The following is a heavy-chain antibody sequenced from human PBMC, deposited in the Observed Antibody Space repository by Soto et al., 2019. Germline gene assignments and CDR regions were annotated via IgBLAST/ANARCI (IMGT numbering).Heavy chain of an antibody. V-gene: IGHV3-7*01. CDR2: IKQDGSEK. CDR3: AGDSNTAMDYYYYYYGMDV. CDR1: GFTFSSYW. Sequence: GGSLRLSCAASGFTFSSYWMSWVRQAPGKGLEWVANIKQDGSEKYYVDSVKGRFTISRDNAKNSLYLQMNSLRAEDTAVYYCAGDSNTAMDYYYYYYGMDVWGQGTTVTVSS. D-gene: IGHD5-18*01. J-gene: IGHJ6*02.